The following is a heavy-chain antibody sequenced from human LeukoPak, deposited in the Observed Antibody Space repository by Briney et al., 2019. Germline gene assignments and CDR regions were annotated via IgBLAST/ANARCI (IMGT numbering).Heavy chain of an antibody. CDR1: GGSISSSSYY. CDR3: ARNYYGGDDY. Sequence: SETLSLTCTVSGGSISSSSYYWGWIRQPPGKGLEWIGSIYYSGSTYYNPSLKSRVTISVDTSKNQFSLKLSSVTAPDTAVYYCARNYYGGDDYWGQGTLVTVSS. D-gene: IGHD4-23*01. CDR2: IYYSGST. V-gene: IGHV4-39*07. J-gene: IGHJ4*02.